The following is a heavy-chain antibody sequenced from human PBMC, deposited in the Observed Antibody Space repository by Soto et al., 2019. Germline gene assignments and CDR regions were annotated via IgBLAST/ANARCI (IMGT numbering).Heavy chain of an antibody. CDR1: GITFRNFG. D-gene: IGHD2-15*01. Sequence: QVQLVESGGGVVQPGRSPRLYCAASGITFRNFGMHWVRQAPGKGLEWVAAISSDGSDKYYSDSVKGRFTISRDNSKNTLFLQMNSLRVEDTAVNYCAKGSEVARQELDYWGQGTLVTVSS. CDR3: AKGSEVARQELDY. CDR2: ISSDGSDK. V-gene: IGHV3-30*18. J-gene: IGHJ4*02.